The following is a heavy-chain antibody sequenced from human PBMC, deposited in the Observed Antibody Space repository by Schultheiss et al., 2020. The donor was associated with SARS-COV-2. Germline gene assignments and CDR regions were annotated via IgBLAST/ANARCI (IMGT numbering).Heavy chain of an antibody. CDR1: GFTFSTYW. D-gene: IGHD4-17*01. Sequence: GGSLRLSCAASGFTFSTYWLSWVRQAPGKGLEWVANIKQDGSEKYYVDSVKGRFTISRDNAKNSLYLQMNSLRSEDTAVYYCARAHGDYYYYYMDVWGQGTTVTVSS. CDR3: ARAHGDYYYYYMDV. J-gene: IGHJ6*03. V-gene: IGHV3-7*03. CDR2: IKQDGSEK.